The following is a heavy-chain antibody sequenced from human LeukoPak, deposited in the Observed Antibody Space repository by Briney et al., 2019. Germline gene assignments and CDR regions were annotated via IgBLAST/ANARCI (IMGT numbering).Heavy chain of an antibody. D-gene: IGHD2-2*01. CDR2: ISSSSSYI. J-gene: IGHJ2*01. Sequence: KAGGSLRLSCAASGFTFSSYSMNWVRQAPGKGLEWVSSISSSSSYIYYADSVKGRFTISRDNAKNSLYLQMNSLRAEDTPVYYCPRDLREYCSSTSCPNWYFDLSGGNTLVTLSS. CDR1: GFTFSSYS. CDR3: PRDLREYCSSTSCPNWYFDL. V-gene: IGHV3-21*01.